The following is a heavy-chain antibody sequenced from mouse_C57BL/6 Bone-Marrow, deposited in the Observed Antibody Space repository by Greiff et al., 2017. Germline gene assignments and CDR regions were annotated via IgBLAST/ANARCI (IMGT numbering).Heavy chain of an antibody. Sequence: EVKLMESGGGLVKPGGSLKLSCAASGFTFSDYGMHWVRQAPEKGLEWVAYISSGSSTIYYADTVKGRFTISRDNAKNTLFLQMTSLRSEDTAMYYCARPLYYSNYHYAMDYWGQGTSVTVSS. J-gene: IGHJ4*01. CDR3: ARPLYYSNYHYAMDY. CDR1: GFTFSDYG. V-gene: IGHV5-17*01. CDR2: ISSGSSTI. D-gene: IGHD2-5*01.